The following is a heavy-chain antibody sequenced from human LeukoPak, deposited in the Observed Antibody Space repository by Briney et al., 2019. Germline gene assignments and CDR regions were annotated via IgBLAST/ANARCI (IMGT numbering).Heavy chain of an antibody. V-gene: IGHV3-23*01. J-gene: IGHJ4*02. CDR1: GFTFSNSA. CDR3: TKGGSYGPLDY. Sequence: GGSLRLSCAVSGFTFSNSAMTWVRRAPGKGLEWVAAISDSGGDTIYTDSVKDRFTISRDNSKNTLYLQMNSPRADDTAVYYCTKGGSYGPLDYWGQGTLVTVSS. D-gene: IGHD1-26*01. CDR2: ISDSGGDT.